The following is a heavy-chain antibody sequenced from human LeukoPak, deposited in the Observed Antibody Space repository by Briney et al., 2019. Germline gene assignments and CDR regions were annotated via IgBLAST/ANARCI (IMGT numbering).Heavy chain of an antibody. CDR2: INPNSGGT. CDR1: GYTFTGYY. D-gene: IGHD2-21*02. Sequence: ASVKVSCKASGYTFTGYYMHWVRQGPGQGLEWMGWINPNSGGTNYAQKFQGRVTMTRDTSISTAYMELSRLRSDDTAVYYCARDWNCGGDCYSTWGQGTLVTVSS. V-gene: IGHV1-2*02. J-gene: IGHJ4*02. CDR3: ARDWNCGGDCYST.